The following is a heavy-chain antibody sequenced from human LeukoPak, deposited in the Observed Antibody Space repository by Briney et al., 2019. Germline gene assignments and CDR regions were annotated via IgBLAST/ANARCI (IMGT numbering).Heavy chain of an antibody. CDR2: IYYSGST. Sequence: SETLSLTCTVSGGSIGSSSYYWGWIRQPPGKGLEWIGCIYYSGSTYYNPSLKSRVTISVDTSKNQFSLKLSSVTAADTAVYYCARDSLQTASYYLDVWGKGTTVTVSS. V-gene: IGHV4-39*07. D-gene: IGHD2-21*02. J-gene: IGHJ6*03. CDR3: ARDSLQTASYYLDV. CDR1: GGSIGSSSYY.